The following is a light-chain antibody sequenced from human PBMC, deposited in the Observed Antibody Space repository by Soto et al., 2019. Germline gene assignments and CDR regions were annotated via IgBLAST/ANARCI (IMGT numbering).Light chain of an antibody. Sequence: DIVMTQSPLSLPVTPGEPASISCRSSQSLLHSNGYNYLDWYLQKPGQSPQLLIYLGSNRSSGVPDRFRGSGSGTDFTLKISRVEAEDVGVYYCMQALQTPLFTFGPGTKVDSK. CDR3: MQALQTPLFT. CDR1: QSLLHSNGYNY. CDR2: LGS. J-gene: IGKJ3*01. V-gene: IGKV2-28*01.